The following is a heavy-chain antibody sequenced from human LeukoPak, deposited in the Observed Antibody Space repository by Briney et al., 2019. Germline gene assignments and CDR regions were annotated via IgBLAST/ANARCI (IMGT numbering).Heavy chain of an antibody. Sequence: GGSLRLSCAASGFTFSRYWMSWVRQAPGKGLEWVANIKEDGSEKYYVDSVKGRLTISRDNAKNSLSLQIKSLRAEDTAVYYCARQKAVVVVDATPDEDYGDYVDYYYYMDVWGKGTTVTVSS. CDR2: IKEDGSEK. J-gene: IGHJ6*03. CDR3: ARQKAVVVVDATPDEDYGDYVDYYYYMDV. V-gene: IGHV3-7*01. D-gene: IGHD2-15*01. CDR1: GFTFSRYW.